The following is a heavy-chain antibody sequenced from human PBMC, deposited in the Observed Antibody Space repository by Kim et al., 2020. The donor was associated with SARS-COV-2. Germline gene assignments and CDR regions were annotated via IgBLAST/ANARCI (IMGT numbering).Heavy chain of an antibody. D-gene: IGHD2-2*01. CDR3: AKTLGPSEKYQLLWDPRYYYGMDV. CDR1: GFTFSSYA. Sequence: GGSLRLSCAASGFTFSSYAMSWVRQAPGKGLEWVSAISGSGGSTYYADSVKGRFTISRDNSKNTLYLQMNSLRAEDTAVYYCAKTLGPSEKYQLLWDPRYYYGMDVWGQGTTVTVSS. J-gene: IGHJ6*02. CDR2: ISGSGGST. V-gene: IGHV3-23*01.